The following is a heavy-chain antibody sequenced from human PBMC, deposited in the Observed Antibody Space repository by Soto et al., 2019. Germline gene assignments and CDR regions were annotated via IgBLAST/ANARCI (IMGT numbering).Heavy chain of an antibody. J-gene: IGHJ5*02. CDR1: GFTFSSYS. CDR3: ARDTVRARNDFWSGYPSANWLDP. D-gene: IGHD3-3*01. V-gene: IGHV3-21*01. Sequence: PGGSLRLSCAASGFTFSSYSMNWVRQAPGKGLEWVSSISSSSSYIYYADSVKGRFTISRDNAKNSLYLQMNSLRAEDTAVYYCARDTVRARNDFWSGYPSANWLDPWGQGTLVTVSS. CDR2: ISSSSSYI.